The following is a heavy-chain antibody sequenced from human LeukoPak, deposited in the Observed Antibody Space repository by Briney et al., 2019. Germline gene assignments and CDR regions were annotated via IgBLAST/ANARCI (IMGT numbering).Heavy chain of an antibody. Sequence: ASVKVSCKASGYTFTSYYKHWVRQAPGQGLEWMGIINPSGGSTSYAQKFQGRVTMTRDTSTSTVYMELSSLRSEDTAVYYCARDHADDSSGYFPGYWGQGTLVTVSS. CDR3: ARDHADDSSGYFPGY. CDR2: INPSGGST. CDR1: GYTFTSYY. J-gene: IGHJ4*02. D-gene: IGHD3-22*01. V-gene: IGHV1-46*01.